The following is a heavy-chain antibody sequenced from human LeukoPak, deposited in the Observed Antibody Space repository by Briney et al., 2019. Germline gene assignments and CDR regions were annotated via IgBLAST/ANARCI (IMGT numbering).Heavy chain of an antibody. Sequence: PSETLSLTCSVSGGSISGYYWTWVRQPPGKGLEWIGRIYFSGRADYNPSLKRRTPMSVDTSRNQIPLKLRSVTAASTAIYYCVRFGVNYNMDVWGQGTTVTVFS. V-gene: IGHV4-59*01. D-gene: IGHD3-16*01. CDR1: GGSISGYY. J-gene: IGHJ6*02. CDR3: VRFGVNYNMDV. CDR2: IYFSGRA.